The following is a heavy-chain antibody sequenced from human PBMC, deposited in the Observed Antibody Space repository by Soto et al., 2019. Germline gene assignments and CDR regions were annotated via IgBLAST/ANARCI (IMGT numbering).Heavy chain of an antibody. CDR3: AKEEGYSSAWTEIDY. D-gene: IGHD6-19*01. CDR1: GFTFSSYA. V-gene: IGHV3-23*01. J-gene: IGHJ4*02. CDR2: ISGSGRST. Sequence: EVQLLESGGGLVQPGGSLRLSCAAPGFTFSSYAMSWVRQAPGKGLEWVSGISGSGRSTYYADSVKGRFTISRDNSKNTLYLPMNSLRAEDTAVYYCAKEEGYSSAWTEIDYWGQGTLVTVSS.